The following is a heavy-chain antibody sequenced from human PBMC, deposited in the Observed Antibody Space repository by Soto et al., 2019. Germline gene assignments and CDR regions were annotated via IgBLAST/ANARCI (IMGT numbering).Heavy chain of an antibody. CDR3: AKIGMATIGDYL. D-gene: IGHD5-12*01. Sequence: EVQLLESGGGLVQPGGSLRLSCAASGFTFSNNAMTWVRQAPGRGLEWVSVISGGGNTTYYLDSVKGRFIISRDNSKNTVLLQMDNLRADYTAVYYCAKIGMATIGDYLWGQGTLVTVSS. CDR1: GFTFSNNA. V-gene: IGHV3-23*01. CDR2: ISGGGNTT. J-gene: IGHJ4*02.